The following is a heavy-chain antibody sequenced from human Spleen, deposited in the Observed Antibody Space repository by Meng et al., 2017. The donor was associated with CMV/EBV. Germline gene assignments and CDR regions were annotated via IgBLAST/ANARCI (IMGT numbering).Heavy chain of an antibody. Sequence: LSLTCAASGFTFSNYDMHWVRQATGKGLEWVSAIATAGDTYYPGSVKGRFTISRENAKNSLYLQMNSLRAGDTAVYYCARGDAAAGTEKKWGFDCWGQGTLVTVSS. V-gene: IGHV3-13*01. J-gene: IGHJ4*02. CDR2: IATAGDT. CDR1: GFTFSNYD. CDR3: ARGDAAAGTEKKWGFDC. D-gene: IGHD6-13*01.